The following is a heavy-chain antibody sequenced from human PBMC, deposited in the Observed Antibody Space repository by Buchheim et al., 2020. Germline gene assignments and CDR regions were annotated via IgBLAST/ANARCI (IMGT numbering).Heavy chain of an antibody. CDR3: ERGRGLDC. D-gene: IGHD3-16*01. Sequence: EVQLVESGGGLVQPGGSLRLSCAASGFIFSNFWMTCARQAPGKGLVWVANIKQDGSEKYYVDSVKGRFTIYRDNDKNSLCLQVNSMGAEDAAVYYCERGRGLDCGGQETL. CDR1: GFIFSNFW. CDR2: IKQDGSEK. V-gene: IGHV3-7*03. J-gene: IGHJ4*02.